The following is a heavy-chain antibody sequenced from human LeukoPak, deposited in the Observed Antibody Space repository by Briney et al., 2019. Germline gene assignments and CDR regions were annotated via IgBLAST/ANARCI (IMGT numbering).Heavy chain of an antibody. V-gene: IGHV1-2*02. CDR3: ASYYGSGSYYVEAFDI. J-gene: IGHJ3*02. Sequence: ASVKVSCKASGYTFTGYYMHWVRQAPGQGLEWMGWINPNSGGTNYAQKFQGRVTMTRDTSISTAYIELSRLRSDDTAVYYCASYYGSGSYYVEAFDIWGQGTMVTVSS. CDR1: GYTFTGYY. CDR2: INPNSGGT. D-gene: IGHD3-10*01.